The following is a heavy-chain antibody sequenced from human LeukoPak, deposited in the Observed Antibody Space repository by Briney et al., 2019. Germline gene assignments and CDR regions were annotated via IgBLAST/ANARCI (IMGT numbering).Heavy chain of an antibody. CDR3: ARKGKLSGIVVVPAATNWFDP. CDR2: INHSGST. Sequence: SETLSLTCAVCGGSFSGYYWSWIRQPPGKGLEWIGEINHSGSTNYNPSLKSRVTISVDTSKNQFSLKLSSVTAADTAVYYCARKGKLSGIVVVPAATNWFDPWGQGTLVTVSS. CDR1: GGSFSGYY. D-gene: IGHD2-2*01. V-gene: IGHV4-34*01. J-gene: IGHJ5*02.